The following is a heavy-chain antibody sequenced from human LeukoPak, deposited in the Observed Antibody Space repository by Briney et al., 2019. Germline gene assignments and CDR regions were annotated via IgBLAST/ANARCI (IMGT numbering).Heavy chain of an antibody. CDR3: ASGRRTEWEWLSY. CDR2: ISHDGNYK. J-gene: IGHJ4*02. V-gene: IGHV3-30*03. Sequence: GGSLRLSCAASGLTFSNFGMHWVRQAPGKGLEWVAVISHDGNYKYYEDSVKGRFTISRDNSKNTLYLQMNSLRGEDTAVYYCASGRRTEWEWLSYWGQGTLVTVSS. D-gene: IGHD3-3*01. CDR1: GLTFSNFG.